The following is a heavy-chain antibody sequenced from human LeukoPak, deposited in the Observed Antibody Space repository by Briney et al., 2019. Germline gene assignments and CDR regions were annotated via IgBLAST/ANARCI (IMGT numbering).Heavy chain of an antibody. CDR2: ISSSSSHI. CDR3: ARHITMIVVVITEDAFDI. Sequence: GGSLRLSCAASGFTFSSYSMNWVRQAPGKGLEWVSSISSSSSHIYYADSVKGRFTISRDNAKNSLYLQMNSLRAEDTAVYYCARHITMIVVVITEDAFDIWGQGTMVTVSS. J-gene: IGHJ3*02. D-gene: IGHD3-22*01. V-gene: IGHV3-21*01. CDR1: GFTFSSYS.